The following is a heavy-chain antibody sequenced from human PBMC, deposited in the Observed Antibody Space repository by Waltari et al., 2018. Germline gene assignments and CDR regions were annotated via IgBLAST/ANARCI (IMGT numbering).Heavy chain of an antibody. Sequence: QVQLVESGGGVVQPGRSLRLSCAASGFTFSNYGMHWVRQAPGEGLEWVAFISYDGTKKYYADSMRGRFIVSRDNSKNTLYLQMNSLRAEDTAVYYCASGLGYMDYWGQGTLVTVSS. CDR2: ISYDGTKK. J-gene: IGHJ4*02. CDR1: GFTFSNYG. D-gene: IGHD1-1*01. CDR3: ASGLGYMDY. V-gene: IGHV3-33*05.